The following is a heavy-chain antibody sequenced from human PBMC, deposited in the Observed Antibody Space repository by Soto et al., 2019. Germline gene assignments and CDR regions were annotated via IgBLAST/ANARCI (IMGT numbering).Heavy chain of an antibody. CDR1: GYTCTSYG. Sequence: GASVKVSCKASGYTCTSYGISWVRQAPGQGLEWMGWISAYNGNTNYAQKLQGRVTMTTDTSTSTAYMELRSLGSDDTAVYYCARGEGPRFYQLPLYYYYGMDVWGQGTTVTVSS. J-gene: IGHJ6*02. CDR3: ARGEGPRFYQLPLYYYYGMDV. V-gene: IGHV1-18*01. D-gene: IGHD2-2*01. CDR2: ISAYNGNT.